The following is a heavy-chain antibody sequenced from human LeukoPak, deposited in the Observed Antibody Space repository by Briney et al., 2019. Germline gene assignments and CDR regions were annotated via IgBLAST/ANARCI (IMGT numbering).Heavy chain of an antibody. D-gene: IGHD1-26*01. Sequence: KSGGSLRLSCAASGFTFSSYSMNWVRQAPGKGLEWVSSISSSSSYIYYADSVKGRFTISRDNSKNTLYLQMNSLRAEDTAVYYCAKDRVTGEWELPYPLEYFDYWGQGTLVTVSS. CDR1: GFTFSSYS. CDR3: AKDRVTGEWELPYPLEYFDY. J-gene: IGHJ4*02. V-gene: IGHV3-21*01. CDR2: ISSSSSYI.